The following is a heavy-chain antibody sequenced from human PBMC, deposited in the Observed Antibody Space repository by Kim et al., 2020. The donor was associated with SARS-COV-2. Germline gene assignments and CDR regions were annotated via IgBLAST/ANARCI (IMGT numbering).Heavy chain of an antibody. J-gene: IGHJ5*02. CDR2: ISAYNGNT. CDR1: GYTFTSYG. CDR3: ARPLSPYFPVLLWFGDLGGFDP. V-gene: IGHV1-18*04. Sequence: ASVKVSCKASGYTFTSYGISWVRQAPGQGLEWMGWISAYNGNTNYAQKLQGRVTMTTDTSTSTAYMELRSLRSDDTAVYYCARPLSPYFPVLLWFGDLGGFDPWGQGTLVTVSS. D-gene: IGHD3-10*01.